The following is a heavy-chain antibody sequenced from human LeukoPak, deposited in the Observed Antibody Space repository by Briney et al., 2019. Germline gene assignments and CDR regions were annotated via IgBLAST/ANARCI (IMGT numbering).Heavy chain of an antibody. D-gene: IGHD3-10*01. CDR3: ARFAGGRRQYYFDY. Sequence: GGSLRLSCAASGFTFSGYAMSWVRQAPGKGLEWVSAISGSGGSTYYADSVKGRFTISRDNSKNTLYLQMNSLRAEDTAVYYCARFAGGRRQYYFDYWGQGTLVTVSS. CDR2: ISGSGGST. CDR1: GFTFSGYA. J-gene: IGHJ4*02. V-gene: IGHV3-23*01.